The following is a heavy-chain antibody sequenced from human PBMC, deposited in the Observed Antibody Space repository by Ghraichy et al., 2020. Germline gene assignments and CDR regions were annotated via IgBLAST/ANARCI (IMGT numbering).Heavy chain of an antibody. J-gene: IGHJ4*03. D-gene: IGHD4-17*01. V-gene: IGHV3-7*03. CDR1: GFVFHKTW. CDR3: VRDPSHGAIDY. Sequence: GGSLRLSCEASGFVFHKTWMGWVRQAPGKGLEWVAITNDDAKAKYYADAVKGRFTISRDNARQTLYVQMNSLRVDDTAVYYCVRDPSHGAIDYWGHGTLVSVSS. CDR2: TNDDAKAK.